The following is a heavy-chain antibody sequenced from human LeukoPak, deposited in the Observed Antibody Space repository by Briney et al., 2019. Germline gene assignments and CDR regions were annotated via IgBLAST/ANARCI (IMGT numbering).Heavy chain of an antibody. CDR3: AREGGDGYNSGSLDAFDI. CDR1: GDSVSSNSAA. J-gene: IGHJ3*02. V-gene: IGHV6-1*01. CDR2: TYFRSKWYN. D-gene: IGHD5-24*01. Sequence: SQTLSLTCAISGDSVSSNSAAWNWIRQSPSRGLEWLGRTYFRSKWYNDYAVAVKSRITINPDTSKYQFSLQLNSVTPEDTAVYYCAREGGDGYNSGSLDAFDIWGQGTMVTVSS.